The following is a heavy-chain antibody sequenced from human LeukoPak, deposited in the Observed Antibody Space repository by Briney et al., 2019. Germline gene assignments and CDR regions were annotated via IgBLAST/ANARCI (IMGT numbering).Heavy chain of an antibody. CDR3: ARQKIFWSGYYPDY. D-gene: IGHD3-3*01. Sequence: TLSLTCTVSGGSISSSSYYWGWIRQPPGKGLEWIGSIYYSGSTYYNPSLKSRVTISVDTSKNQFSLKLSSVTAADTAVYYCARQKIFWSGYYPDYWGQGTLVTVSS. CDR2: IYYSGST. CDR1: GGSISSSSYY. V-gene: IGHV4-39*01. J-gene: IGHJ4*02.